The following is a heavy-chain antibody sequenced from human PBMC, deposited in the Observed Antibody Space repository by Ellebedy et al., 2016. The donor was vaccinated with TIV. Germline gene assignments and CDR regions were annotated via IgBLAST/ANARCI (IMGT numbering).Heavy chain of an antibody. CDR3: ARGLARDY. Sequence: MPGGSLRLSCAVYGGSFTGYYWSWIRQPPGKGLELIGEITHSGSTNYNPSLQSRVTISVDTSKNQFSLNLSSVTAADTAVYYCARGLARDYWGQGTLVTVSS. J-gene: IGHJ4*02. CDR1: GGSFTGYY. V-gene: IGHV4-34*01. CDR2: ITHSGST.